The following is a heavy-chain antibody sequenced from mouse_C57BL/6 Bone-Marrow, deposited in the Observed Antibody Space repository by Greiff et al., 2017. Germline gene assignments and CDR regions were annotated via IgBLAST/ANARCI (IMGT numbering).Heavy chain of an antibody. D-gene: IGHD4-1*01. J-gene: IGHJ3*01. CDR3: ARGRLGRGWFAY. V-gene: IGHV14-4*01. CDR2: IDPENGDT. Sequence: VQLQQSGAELVRPGASVKLSCTASGFNIKDDYMHWVKQRPEQGLEWIGWIDPENGDTEFASKFQGKATITADTSSDTAYLQLSSLTSEDTAVYYCARGRLGRGWFAYWGQGTLVTVSA. CDR1: GFNIKDDY.